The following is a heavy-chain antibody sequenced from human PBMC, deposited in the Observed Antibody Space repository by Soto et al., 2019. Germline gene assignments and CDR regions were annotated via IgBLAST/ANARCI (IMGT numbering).Heavy chain of an antibody. CDR3: AREFYGSGGNFPFDY. Sequence: ASVKVSCKASGYTFTGYYMHWVRQAPGQGLEWMGWINPNSGGTNYAQKFQGWVTMTRDTSISTAYMELSRLRSDDTAVYYCAREFYGSGGNFPFDYWGQGTLVTVSS. D-gene: IGHD3-10*01. V-gene: IGHV1-2*04. CDR1: GYTFTGYY. J-gene: IGHJ4*02. CDR2: INPNSGGT.